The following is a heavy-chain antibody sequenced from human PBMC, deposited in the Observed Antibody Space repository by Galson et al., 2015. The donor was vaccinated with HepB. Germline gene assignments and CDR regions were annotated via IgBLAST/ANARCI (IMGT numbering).Heavy chain of an antibody. J-gene: IGHJ3*02. CDR3: ARPLNNLGSWAAFDI. CDR2: IYPGDSDT. D-gene: IGHD1-26*01. V-gene: IGHV5-51*01. Sequence: QSGAEVKKPGESLKISCKGSGYSFTSYWIGWVRQMPGKGLEWMGIIYPGDSDTRYSPSFQGQVTISADKSISTAYLQWSSLKASDTAMYYCARPLNNLGSWAAFDIWGQGTMVTVSS. CDR1: GYSFTSYW.